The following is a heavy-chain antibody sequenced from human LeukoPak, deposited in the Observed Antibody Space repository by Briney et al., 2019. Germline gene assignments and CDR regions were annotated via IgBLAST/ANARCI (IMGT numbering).Heavy chain of an antibody. CDR3: ARDPPAVRTNTYA. Sequence: PGGSLRLSCAASGFTLSNNYMNWVRQAPGKGLEWVSLIYSGGDTYYADSVKGRFTISRDSSKNTLYLQMNSLRAEDTAVYYCARDPPAVRTNTYAWGQGTLVTVSS. CDR2: IYSGGDT. J-gene: IGHJ5*02. V-gene: IGHV3-66*01. D-gene: IGHD4/OR15-4a*01. CDR1: GFTLSNNY.